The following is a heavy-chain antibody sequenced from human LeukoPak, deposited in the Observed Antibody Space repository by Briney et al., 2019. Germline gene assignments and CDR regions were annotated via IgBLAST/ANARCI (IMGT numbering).Heavy chain of an antibody. J-gene: IGHJ5*02. Sequence: SETLSLTCDVSGDSMSSSRFSWRWLRQPPGTGLEWFGYSYHGGSTHHHPSLKSRITISVDRSKKQFPLNVNSVTAADTAVYHCARMVVDVTRWFDPWGQGILVTVSS. CDR2: SYHGGST. CDR1: GDSMSSSRFS. D-gene: IGHD2-15*01. V-gene: IGHV4-30-2*01. CDR3: ARMVVDVTRWFDP.